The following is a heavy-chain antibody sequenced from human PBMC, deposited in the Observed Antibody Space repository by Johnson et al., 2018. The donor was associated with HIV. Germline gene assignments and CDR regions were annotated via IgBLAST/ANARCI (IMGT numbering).Heavy chain of an antibody. CDR1: GFTFSYYN. J-gene: IGHJ3*02. CDR3: VRGGATSYDAFDI. V-gene: IGHV3-11*04. Sequence: QMQLVESGGGLVKPGGSLRLSCAASGFTFSYYNMSWIRQAPGKGLEWVSYISSGGRTIYYADSVKGRFTISRDNAKNSLYLQMNSLRAEDTAVYYCVRGGATSYDAFDIWGQGTMVTVSS. CDR2: ISSGGRTI. D-gene: IGHD1-26*01.